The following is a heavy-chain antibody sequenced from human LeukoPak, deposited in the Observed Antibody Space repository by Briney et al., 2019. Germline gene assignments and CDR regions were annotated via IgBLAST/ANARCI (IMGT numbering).Heavy chain of an antibody. D-gene: IGHD3-22*01. CDR3: ARPKNYYDGSGTSGY. CDR1: GFTFSDYW. Sequence: GGSLRLSCAASGFTFSDYWMHWVRQAPGKGLVWVSRINTDGSFTRYADSVQGRFTISRDTAKNTLFLQMNSLRAEDTAVYYCARPKNYYDGSGTSGYWGQGTLVTVSS. V-gene: IGHV3-74*01. J-gene: IGHJ4*02. CDR2: INTDGSFT.